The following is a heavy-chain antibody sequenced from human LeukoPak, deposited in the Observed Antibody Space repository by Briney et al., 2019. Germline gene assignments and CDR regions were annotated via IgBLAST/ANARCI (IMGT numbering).Heavy chain of an antibody. D-gene: IGHD5-24*01. J-gene: IGHJ4*02. CDR1: GGSMSSYY. V-gene: IGHV4-59*08. Sequence: PSETLSLTCTVSGGSMSSYYWSWIRQPPGKGLEWIGYIYYSGSTKYNPSLKSRVTISVDTSKNQLSLKLSSVTAADTAVYYCARGARAGYNLEPFDYWGQGTLVAVSS. CDR3: ARGARAGYNLEPFDY. CDR2: IYYSGST.